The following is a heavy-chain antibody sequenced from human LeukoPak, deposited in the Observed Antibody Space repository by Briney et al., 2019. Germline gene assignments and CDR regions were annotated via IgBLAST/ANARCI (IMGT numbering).Heavy chain of an antibody. D-gene: IGHD6-19*01. Sequence: GGSLRLSCAASGFTFSNYWMHWVRQAPGKGLVWVSRINSDGNRTNYADFVKGRFTISRDNAKNTLYVQINSLRAEDTAVYYCARESSDWFSDAFDIWGQGTVVAVSS. J-gene: IGHJ3*02. V-gene: IGHV3-74*01. CDR3: ARESSDWFSDAFDI. CDR1: GFTFSNYW. CDR2: INSDGNRT.